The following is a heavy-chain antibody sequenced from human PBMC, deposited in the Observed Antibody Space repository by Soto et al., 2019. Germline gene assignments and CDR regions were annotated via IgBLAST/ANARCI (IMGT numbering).Heavy chain of an antibody. CDR1: GFPFGDFG. D-gene: IGHD2-21*02. CDR2: ISHDGSDK. V-gene: IGHV3-30*03. CDR3: ARNFHDSPGVQH. Sequence: GGSLRLSCAASGFPFGDFGMHWLRQAPGKGLEWVAVISHDGSDKFYADSVKARFTIPRDNSKNTLYLQMNSLRAEDTAVYYCARNFHDSPGVQHWGQGTLVTVSS. J-gene: IGHJ1*01.